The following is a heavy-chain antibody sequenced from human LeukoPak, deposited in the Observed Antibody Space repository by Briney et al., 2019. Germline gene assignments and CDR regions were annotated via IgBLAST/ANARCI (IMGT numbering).Heavy chain of an antibody. CDR2: IIPIFGKA. J-gene: IGHJ6*03. V-gene: IGHV1-69*13. CDR3: ARDGGTMVRGVTSSPGRYYYYYMDV. Sequence: SVKVSCKASGGTFSSYAISWVRQAPGQGLEWMGGIIPIFGKANYAQKFQGRVTITADASTSTAYMELSSLRSEDTAVYYCARDGGTMVRGVTSSPGRYYYYYMDVWGKGTTVTVSS. CDR1: GGTFSSYA. D-gene: IGHD3-10*01.